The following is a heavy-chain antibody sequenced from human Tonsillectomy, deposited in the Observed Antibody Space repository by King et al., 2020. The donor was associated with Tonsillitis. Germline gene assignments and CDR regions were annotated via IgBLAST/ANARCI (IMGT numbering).Heavy chain of an antibody. D-gene: IGHD3-10*01. CDR3: ARGDVSSWSYYSSFYY. V-gene: IGHV3-53*01. CDR2: LYSGGST. Sequence: VQLVESGGGLIQPGGSLRLSCAASGFTVSSNYMTWVRQAPGKGLEGVSVLYSGGSTYYSDSVKGRFTISRENSKNTLYLQMNSLRAEDTAVYYCARGDVSSWSYYSSFYYWGPGTLVTVSS. J-gene: IGHJ4*02. CDR1: GFTVSSNY.